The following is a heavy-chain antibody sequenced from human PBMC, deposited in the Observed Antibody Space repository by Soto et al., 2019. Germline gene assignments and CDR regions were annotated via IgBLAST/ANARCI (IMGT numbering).Heavy chain of an antibody. D-gene: IGHD6-13*01. J-gene: IGHJ5*02. CDR2: ISSSSSTI. CDR1: AFPFSSYS. V-gene: IGHV3-48*01. CDR3: ARHPERIAQIGWFDP. Sequence: GGSLRPSCAASAFPFSSYSMNWVRQAPGKGLEWVSYISSSSSTIYYADSVKGRFTISRDNAKNSLYLQMNSLRAEDTAVYYCARHPERIAQIGWFDPWGQGTLVTVSS.